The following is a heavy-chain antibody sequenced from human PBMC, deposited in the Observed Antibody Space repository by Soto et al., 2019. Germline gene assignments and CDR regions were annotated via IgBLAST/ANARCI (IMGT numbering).Heavy chain of an antibody. J-gene: IGHJ4*02. CDR2: ISYNGSS. Sequence: SETLSLTCTVSSGSMNSDYWTWIRQSPGKGLEWIGYISYNGSSKHNPSLRSRVTISVDRSKNQFSLKLSSVTAADTAVYYCARGMTTVTTLDYWGQGTLVTV. V-gene: IGHV4-59*12. CDR3: ARGMTTVTTLDY. D-gene: IGHD4-4*01. CDR1: SGSMNSDY.